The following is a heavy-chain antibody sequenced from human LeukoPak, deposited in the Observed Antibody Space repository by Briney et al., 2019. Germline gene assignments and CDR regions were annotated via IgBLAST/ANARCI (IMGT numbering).Heavy chain of an antibody. V-gene: IGHV3-23*01. CDR3: AKDGRGYSYGCIDY. CDR2: ISGSGGST. CDR1: VFTFSSYA. D-gene: IGHD5-18*01. J-gene: IGHJ4*02. Sequence: GGSLRLSCAASVFTFSSYAMSWVRQAPGKGVEWVSAISGSGGSTYYADSVKGRFTISRDNSKNTLYQQMNSLRAEDTAVYYCAKDGRGYSYGCIDYWGQGTLVTVSS.